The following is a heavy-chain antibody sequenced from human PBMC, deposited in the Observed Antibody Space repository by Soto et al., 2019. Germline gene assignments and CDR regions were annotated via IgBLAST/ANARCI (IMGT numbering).Heavy chain of an antibody. CDR3: ARGPISHFDY. CDR2: ISSTSNSI. D-gene: IGHD1-20*01. CDR1: GFTFSSFT. Sequence: GSLRLSCAASGFTFSSFTMNWVRLAPERGLEWVSSISSTSNSIYYPDSVEGRFTISRDNTKNSLFLQMNSLRVEDTAVYYCARGPISHFDYWGQGSLVTVSS. V-gene: IGHV3-21*06. J-gene: IGHJ4*02.